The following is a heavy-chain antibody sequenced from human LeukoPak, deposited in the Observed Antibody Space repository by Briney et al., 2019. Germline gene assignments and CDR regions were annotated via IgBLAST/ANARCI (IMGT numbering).Heavy chain of an antibody. J-gene: IGHJ3*02. CDR1: GFTFSTYW. Sequence: GGSLRLSCAASGFTFSTYWMSWVRQAPGKGLEWVANIKQNGSEKSYVDSVKGRFTISRDNAKNSLSLQMNNLGAEDTAVYYCASDYGDYAFDIWGQGTMVTVSS. D-gene: IGHD4-17*01. V-gene: IGHV3-7*01. CDR3: ASDYGDYAFDI. CDR2: IKQNGSEK.